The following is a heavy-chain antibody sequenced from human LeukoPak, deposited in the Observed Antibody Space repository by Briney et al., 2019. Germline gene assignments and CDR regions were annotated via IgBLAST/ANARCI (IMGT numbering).Heavy chain of an antibody. J-gene: IGHJ5*01. CDR3: ASYVSGFDS. V-gene: IGHV1-24*01. CDR2: FDPEDGEI. CDR1: GNTLTELS. Sequence: ASVKVSCKASGNTLTELSMHWVRQAPGKGLEWMGGFDPEDGEIIYAQKFQGRVTMTEDTSADTAYMELSSLRSEDTAVYFCASYVSGFDSWGQGTLVTVTS. D-gene: IGHD3-10*01.